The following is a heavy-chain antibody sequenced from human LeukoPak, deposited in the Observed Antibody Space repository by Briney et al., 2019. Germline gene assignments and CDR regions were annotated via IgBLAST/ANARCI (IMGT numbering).Heavy chain of an antibody. V-gene: IGHV4-4*02. Sequence: SETLSLTCAVSGGSISSSNWWSWVRQPPGKGLEWIGEIYHSGSTNYNQSLKSRDTISVDKSKNQFSLKLSSVTAADTAVYYCARGYNWNFNYWGQGTLVTVSS. D-gene: IGHD1-1*01. CDR3: ARGYNWNFNY. J-gene: IGHJ4*02. CDR1: GGSISSSNW. CDR2: IYHSGST.